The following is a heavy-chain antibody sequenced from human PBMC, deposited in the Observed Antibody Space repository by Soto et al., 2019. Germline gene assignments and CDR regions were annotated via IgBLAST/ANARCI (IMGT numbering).Heavy chain of an antibody. CDR1: GGSISSGGYY. V-gene: IGHV4-31*03. CDR3: ARRYCSSTSCYMDV. J-gene: IGHJ6*03. CDR2: IYYSGST. D-gene: IGHD2-2*01. Sequence: SETLSLTCTVSGGSISSGGYYWSWIRQHPGKGLEWIGYIYYSGSTYYNPSLKSRVTISVDTSKNQFSLKLSSVTAADTAVYYCARRYCSSTSCYMDVWGKGTTVTVSS.